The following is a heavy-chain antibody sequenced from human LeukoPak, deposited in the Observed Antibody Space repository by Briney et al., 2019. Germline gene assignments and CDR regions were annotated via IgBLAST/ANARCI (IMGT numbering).Heavy chain of an antibody. V-gene: IGHV1-46*01. D-gene: IGHD2-8*01. CDR1: GYTFTTYY. Sequence: ASVKVSCKASGYTFTTYYMHWVRQAPGQGLEWMGIINPSGGSTSYAQKFQGRVTITRDTSTSTVYMEVSSLRSEDTAVYYCARDTSVTKGELDYWGQGTLVTVSS. CDR3: ARDTSVTKGELDY. J-gene: IGHJ4*02. CDR2: INPSGGST.